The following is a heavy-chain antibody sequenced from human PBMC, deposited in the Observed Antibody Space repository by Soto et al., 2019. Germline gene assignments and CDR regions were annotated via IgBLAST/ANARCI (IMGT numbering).Heavy chain of an antibody. Sequence: SETLSLTCTFSGGSISSYYWSWIRQPPGKGLEWIGYIYYSGSTNYNPPLKSRVTISVDTSKNQFSLKLSSVTAADTAVYYCARDPSYYDSSGNTGYYYGMEVLGQGTTVSVS. V-gene: IGHV4-59*01. CDR1: GGSISSYY. J-gene: IGHJ6*02. CDR3: ARDPSYYDSSGNTGYYYGMEV. CDR2: IYYSGST. D-gene: IGHD3-22*01.